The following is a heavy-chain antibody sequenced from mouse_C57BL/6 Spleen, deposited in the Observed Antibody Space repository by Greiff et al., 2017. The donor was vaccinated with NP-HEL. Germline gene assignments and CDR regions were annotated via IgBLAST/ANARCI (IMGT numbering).Heavy chain of an antibody. V-gene: IGHV1-26*01. CDR3: ARRTGGNSFAY. CDR1: GYTFTDYY. CDR2: INPNNGGT. J-gene: IGHJ4*01. Sequence: VQLQQSGPELVKPGASVKISCKASGYTFTDYYMNWVKQSHGKSLEWIGDINPNNGGTSYNQKFKGKATLTVDKSSSTAYMELRSLTSEDSAVYYCARRTGGNSFAYWGQGTSVTVSS. D-gene: IGHD2-1*01.